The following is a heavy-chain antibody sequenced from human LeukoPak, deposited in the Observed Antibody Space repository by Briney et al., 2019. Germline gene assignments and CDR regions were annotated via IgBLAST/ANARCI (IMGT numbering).Heavy chain of an antibody. CDR1: GFTFSSYG. J-gene: IGHJ4*02. V-gene: IGHV3-30*02. CDR3: AKVMVYFPGDY. CDR2: IWYGGSNK. D-gene: IGHD2-8*01. Sequence: GGSLRLSCAASGFTFSSYGMHWARQAPGKGLEWVAVIWYGGSNKYYADSVKGRFTISRDNSKNTLYLQMNSLRAEDTAVYYCAKVMVYFPGDYWGQGTLVTVSS.